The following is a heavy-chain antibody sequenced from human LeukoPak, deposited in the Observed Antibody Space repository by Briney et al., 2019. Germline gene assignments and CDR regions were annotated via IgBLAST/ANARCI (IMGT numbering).Heavy chain of an antibody. CDR2: IYYSGNT. CDR1: GGSISSYY. J-gene: IGHJ4*02. D-gene: IGHD4-17*01. V-gene: IGHV4-59*01. Sequence: SETLSLTCTVSGGSISSYYCSWIRQPPGEGLEWIGYIYYSGNTNYNPSLKSRVTISVDTSKNQFSLKLSSVTAADTAVYYCARELTTVPYYLDYWGQGTLVTVSS. CDR3: ARELTTVPYYLDY.